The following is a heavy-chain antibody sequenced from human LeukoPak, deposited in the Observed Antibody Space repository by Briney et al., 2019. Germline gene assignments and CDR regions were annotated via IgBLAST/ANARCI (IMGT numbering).Heavy chain of an antibody. D-gene: IGHD6-13*01. CDR1: GGSISSSSYY. V-gene: IGHV4-39*01. CDR2: IYYSGST. J-gene: IGHJ5*02. CDR3: AGYSSSWPRSPYNWFDP. Sequence: SETLSLTCTVSGGSISSSSYYWGWIRQPPGKGLEWIGSIYYSGSTYYNPSLKSRVTISVDTSKNQFSLKLSSVTAADTAVYYCAGYSSSWPRSPYNWFDPWGRGTLVTVSS.